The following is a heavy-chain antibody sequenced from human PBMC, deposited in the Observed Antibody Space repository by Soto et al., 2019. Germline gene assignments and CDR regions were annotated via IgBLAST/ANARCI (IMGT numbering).Heavy chain of an antibody. J-gene: IGHJ4*02. CDR2: INQDGSEV. CDR3: VCGGNFFVY. CDR1: GFTFSTYW. D-gene: IGHD3-16*01. V-gene: IGHV3-7*01. Sequence: EVQLVESGGGLVQPGGSLRLPCAASGFTFSTYWMTWVRQPQGKGLEWVASINQDGSEVYYVDSVRGRFTISRDNAKNALYLQMNSLRAEDTAVYYCVCGGNFFVYWGQGTLVTVSP.